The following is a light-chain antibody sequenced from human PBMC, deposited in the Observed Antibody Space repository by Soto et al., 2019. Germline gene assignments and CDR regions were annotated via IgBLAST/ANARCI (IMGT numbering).Light chain of an antibody. CDR1: SSDVGDYNY. J-gene: IGLJ3*02. CDR2: EVT. Sequence: QSALTQPPPASGSPGQSVTISCTGTSSDVGDYNYVSWYQQYPGRAPKLMIYEVTKRPSGVPDRFSGSKSGNTASLTVSGLQAEDEADYYCSSYAASNNFYFVFGGGTKVTVL. CDR3: SSYAASNNFYFV. V-gene: IGLV2-8*01.